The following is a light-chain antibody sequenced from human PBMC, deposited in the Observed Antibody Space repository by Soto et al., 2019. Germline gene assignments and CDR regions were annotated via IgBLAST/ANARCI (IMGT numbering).Light chain of an antibody. Sequence: QSALTQPPSASGSHGQSVTISCTGTSSDVGGYNYVSWYQQHPGKAPKLMIYEVSERPSGVPDRFSGSKSGNTASLTVSGLQAEDEADYYCSSYAGNNNLVFGGGTKVTVL. CDR2: EVS. CDR3: SSYAGNNNLV. V-gene: IGLV2-8*01. CDR1: SSDVGGYNY. J-gene: IGLJ2*01.